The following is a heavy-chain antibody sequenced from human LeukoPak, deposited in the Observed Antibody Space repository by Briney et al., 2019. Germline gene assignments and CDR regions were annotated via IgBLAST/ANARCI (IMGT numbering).Heavy chain of an antibody. V-gene: IGHV4-30-2*01. J-gene: IGHJ4*02. CDR2: IYHSGST. Sequence: PSETLSLTCTVSGGSISSGGYYWSWIRQPPGKGLEWIGYIYHSGSTYCNPSLKSRVTISVDRSKNQFSLKLSSVTAADTAVYYCAGSTVESLDYWGQGTLVTVSS. CDR1: GGSISSGGYY. D-gene: IGHD1-1*01. CDR3: AGSTVESLDY.